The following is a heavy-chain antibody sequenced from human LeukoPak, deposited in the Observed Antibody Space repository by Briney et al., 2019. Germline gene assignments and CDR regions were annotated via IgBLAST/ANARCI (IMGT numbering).Heavy chain of an antibody. V-gene: IGHV4-59*01. CDR1: GGSISSYY. Sequence: SETLSLTCTVSGGSISSYYWSWIRQPPGKGLEWIGYIYYSGSTNYNPSLKSRVTISVDTSKNQFSLKLSSVTAADTAVYYCARVGLRGVIILWFDPWGQETLVTVSS. CDR3: ARVGLRGVIILWFDP. D-gene: IGHD3-10*01. J-gene: IGHJ5*02. CDR2: IYYSGST.